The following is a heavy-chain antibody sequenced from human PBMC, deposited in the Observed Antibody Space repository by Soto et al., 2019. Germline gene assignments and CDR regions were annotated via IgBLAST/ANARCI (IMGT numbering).Heavy chain of an antibody. CDR2: IYYSGST. Sequence: ASETLSLTCTVSGGSISSYYWSWIRQPPGKGLEWIGYIYYSGSTNYNPSLKSRVTISVDTSKNQFSLKLSSVTAADTAVYYCARGRYYYDSSGYYYWGQGTLVTVSS. CDR3: ARGRYYYDSSGYYY. CDR1: GGSISSYY. D-gene: IGHD3-22*01. J-gene: IGHJ4*02. V-gene: IGHV4-59*01.